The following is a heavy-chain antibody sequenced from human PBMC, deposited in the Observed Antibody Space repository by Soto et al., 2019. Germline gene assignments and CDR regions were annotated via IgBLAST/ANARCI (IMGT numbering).Heavy chain of an antibody. V-gene: IGHV4-34*01. CDR2: INHSGST. CDR1: GGSFSGYY. J-gene: IGHJ6*03. Sequence: QVQLQQCGAGLLKPSETLSLTCAVYGGSFSGYYWSWIRQPPGKGLEWIGEINHSGSTNYNPSLKIRVTISVDTSKNQFSLKLSSVTAADTAVYYCARGPNYDFWGGYLGLYYYMDVWGKGTTVTVSS. D-gene: IGHD3-3*01. CDR3: ARGPNYDFWGGYLGLYYYMDV.